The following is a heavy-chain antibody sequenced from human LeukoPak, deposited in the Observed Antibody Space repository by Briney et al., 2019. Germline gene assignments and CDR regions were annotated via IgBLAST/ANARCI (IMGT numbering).Heavy chain of an antibody. CDR3: ATVGGYDSSGYFGGFDY. D-gene: IGHD3-22*01. Sequence: ASVKVSCKASGYIFSGFYMHWVRQAPGQGLEWMGGFDPEDGETIYAQKFQGRITMTEDTSTDTAYMELSSLRSEDTAVYYCATVGGYDSSGYFGGFDYWGQGTLVTVSS. CDR2: FDPEDGET. CDR1: GYIFSGFY. V-gene: IGHV1-24*01. J-gene: IGHJ4*02.